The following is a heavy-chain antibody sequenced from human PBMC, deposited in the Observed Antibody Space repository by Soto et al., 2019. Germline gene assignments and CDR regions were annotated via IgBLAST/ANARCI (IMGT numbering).Heavy chain of an antibody. Sequence: QVQLVQSGAEVKKPGSSVKVSCKASGGTFSSYAISWVRQAPGHGLEWMGGIIPIFGTADYAQKFQGRVTITADDFTSTAYMELSSLRSEYTAVYYCARHLGGNHYYYGMDVWGQGTTVTVSS. J-gene: IGHJ6*02. CDR1: GGTFSSYA. CDR2: IIPIFGTA. CDR3: ARHLGGNHYYYGMDV. D-gene: IGHD3-16*01. V-gene: IGHV1-69*12.